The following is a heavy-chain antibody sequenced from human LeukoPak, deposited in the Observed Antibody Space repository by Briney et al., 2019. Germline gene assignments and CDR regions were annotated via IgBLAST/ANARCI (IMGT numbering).Heavy chain of an antibody. J-gene: IGHJ3*02. Sequence: GGSLRLSCAASGFTLSSYAMSWVRQAPGKGLEWVSAISGSGGSTYYADSVKGRFTISRDNSKNTLYLQMNSLRAEDTAVYYCAKGTYQQDAFDIWGQGTMVTVSS. CDR3: AKGTYQQDAFDI. V-gene: IGHV3-23*01. CDR2: ISGSGGST. CDR1: GFTLSSYA.